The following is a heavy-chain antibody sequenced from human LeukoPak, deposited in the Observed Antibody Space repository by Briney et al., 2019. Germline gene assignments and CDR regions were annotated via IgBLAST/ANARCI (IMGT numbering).Heavy chain of an antibody. CDR2: IHYSGST. V-gene: IGHV4-39*01. Sequence: SETLSLTCTVSGGSISSSSYYWGWIRQPPGKGLEWIGSIHYSGSTYYNPSLKSRVSISVDTSKNQFSLKLSSVTAADTAVYYCASASSGWYSRKHWFDPWGQGTLVTVSS. J-gene: IGHJ5*02. D-gene: IGHD6-19*01. CDR1: GGSISSSSYY. CDR3: ASASSGWYSRKHWFDP.